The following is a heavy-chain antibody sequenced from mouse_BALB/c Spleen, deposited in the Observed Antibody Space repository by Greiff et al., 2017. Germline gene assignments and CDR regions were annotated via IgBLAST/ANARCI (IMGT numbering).Heavy chain of an antibody. D-gene: IGHD2-14*01. J-gene: IGHJ3*01. CDR1: GYSFTSYY. Sequence: VQLKESGPELMKPGASVKISCKASGYSFTSYYMHWVKQSHGKSLEWIGYIDPFNGGTSYNQKFKGKATLTVDKSSSTAYMHLSSLTSEDSAVYYCARRDRYDVWFAYWGQGTLVTVSA. CDR3: ARRDRYDVWFAY. CDR2: IDPFNGGT. V-gene: IGHV1S135*01.